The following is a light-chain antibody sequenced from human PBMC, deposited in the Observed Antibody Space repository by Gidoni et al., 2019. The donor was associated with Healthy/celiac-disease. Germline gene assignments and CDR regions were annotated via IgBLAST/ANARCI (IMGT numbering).Light chain of an antibody. Sequence: AIQLTQSPSSLSASVGDRVTITCRASQGISSSLAWYQQQPGKAPKLLIYDASSLESGVPSRFSGSGSGTDFTLTISSLQPEDFATYYCQQFNSYLPLTFGGGTKVEIK. CDR1: QGISSS. J-gene: IGKJ4*01. V-gene: IGKV1-13*02. CDR2: DAS. CDR3: QQFNSYLPLT.